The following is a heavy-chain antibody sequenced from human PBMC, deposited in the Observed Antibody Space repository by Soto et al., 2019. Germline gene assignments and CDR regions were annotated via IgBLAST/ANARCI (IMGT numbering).Heavy chain of an antibody. D-gene: IGHD3-22*01. CDR3: AGTYDSRDY. CDR2: IDSSGSQT. Sequence: EVQMVESGVGLVKPGGSLRLSCAASGITFSNYYMNWVRKAPGKGLEWVSSIDSSGSQTFYADSVKGRFTISRDNAITSLYLQMNSLRAEDTAVYHCAGTYDSRDYWGQGTLVTVSS. J-gene: IGHJ4*02. V-gene: IGHV3-21*01. CDR1: GITFSNYY.